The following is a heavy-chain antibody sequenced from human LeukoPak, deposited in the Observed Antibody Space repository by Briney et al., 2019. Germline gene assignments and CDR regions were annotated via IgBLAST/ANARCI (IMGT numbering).Heavy chain of an antibody. Sequence: ASVKVSCKASVYTFTGYYIHWVRQAPGQGLEWMGWINPNSGGPNYAQKFQNRVTVTRDTSISTAYMELSRLRSDDTAVYYCARDGDYGDYEVDYWGQGTLVTVSS. CDR3: ARDGDYGDYEVDY. CDR2: INPNSGGP. CDR1: VYTFTGYY. D-gene: IGHD4-17*01. J-gene: IGHJ4*02. V-gene: IGHV1-2*02.